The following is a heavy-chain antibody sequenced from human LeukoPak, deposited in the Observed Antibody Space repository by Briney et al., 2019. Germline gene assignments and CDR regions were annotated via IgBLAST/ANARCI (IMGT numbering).Heavy chain of an antibody. CDR3: ARIVPPTAPPA. CDR1: GFTFSSSS. Sequence: TGGSLRLSCAASGFTFSSSSMNWVRQAPGKGLEWVSSISGDGTYIYYADSVKGRFTISRDNTKNSLYLQMNNLRAEDTAVYYCARIVPPTAPPAWGQGTLVTVSS. D-gene: IGHD2-15*01. J-gene: IGHJ4*02. CDR2: ISGDGTYI. V-gene: IGHV3-21*01.